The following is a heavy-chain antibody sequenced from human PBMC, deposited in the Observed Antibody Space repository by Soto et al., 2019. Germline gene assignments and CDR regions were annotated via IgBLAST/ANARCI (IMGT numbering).Heavy chain of an antibody. J-gene: IGHJ4*02. D-gene: IGHD2-15*01. CDR1: GYTFTSYY. CDR2: INPSGGST. CDR3: RALGYCSGGSCYAKYYFDY. Sequence: ASVKVSCKASGYTFTSYYMHWVRQAPGQGLEWMGIINPSGGSTSYAQKFQGRVTMTRDTSTSTVYMELSSLRSEDTAVYYCRALGYCSGGSCYAKYYFDYWGQGTLVTVSS. V-gene: IGHV1-46*01.